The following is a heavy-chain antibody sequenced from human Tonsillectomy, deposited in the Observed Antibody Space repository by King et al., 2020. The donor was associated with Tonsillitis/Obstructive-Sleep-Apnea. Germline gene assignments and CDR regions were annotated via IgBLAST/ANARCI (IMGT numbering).Heavy chain of an antibody. D-gene: IGHD3/OR15-3a*01. CDR1: GGSFSGYS. CDR3: AREMMGDGLEAVDS. Sequence: VPLPQWCAGLLQPSATLSLTCAVYGGSFSGYSWSWIRQPPGKGLEWIGEINHSGSSNYNPSLKSRVTISVDTSNNQFSLKLSSVTAADTAVYYCAREMMGDGLEAVDSGGQGTMVTV. V-gene: IGHV4-34*01. J-gene: IGHJ3*02. CDR2: INHSGSS.